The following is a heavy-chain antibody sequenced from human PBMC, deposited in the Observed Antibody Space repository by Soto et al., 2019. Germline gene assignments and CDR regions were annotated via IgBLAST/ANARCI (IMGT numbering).Heavy chain of an antibody. J-gene: IGHJ6*02. CDR2: IYPGDSDT. Sequence: KNSRRGAEDSSTSYWIGCVSQMPGKGLEWMGIIYPGDSDTRYSPSFQGQVTISADKSISTAYLQWSSLKASDTAMYYCARESGYCSSTSCYTPYYYSGMAVWGQGTTVTVSS. D-gene: IGHD2-2*02. CDR3: ARESGYCSSTSCYTPYYYSGMAV. V-gene: IGHV5-51*01. CDR1: EDSSTSYW.